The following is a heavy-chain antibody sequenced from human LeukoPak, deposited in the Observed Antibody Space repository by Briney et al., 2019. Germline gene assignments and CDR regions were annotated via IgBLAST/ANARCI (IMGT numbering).Heavy chain of an antibody. J-gene: IGHJ4*02. D-gene: IGHD3-22*01. CDR2: MYLSGTT. CDR1: GDSINSLDL. V-gene: IGHV4-4*02. Sequence: SGTLSLTCTVSGDSINSLDLWSWVRQPPGKGLEWIGEMYLSGTTHSNPSVKSRVTISIDKSKNQFFLNLSSVTAADTAVYYCAGLVGRYSSGLYHYYFDYWGQGTLVTVSS. CDR3: AGLVGRYSSGLYHYYFDY.